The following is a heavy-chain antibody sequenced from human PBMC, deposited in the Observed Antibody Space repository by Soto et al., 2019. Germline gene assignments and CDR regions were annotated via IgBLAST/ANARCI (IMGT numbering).Heavy chain of an antibody. CDR1: GFTFSSYG. V-gene: IGHV3-33*01. CDR3: ARADTYYYDSSGHFDY. D-gene: IGHD3-22*01. J-gene: IGHJ4*02. Sequence: GGSLRLSCAASGFTFSSYGMHWVRQAPGKGLEWVAVIWYDGSNKYYADSVKGRFTISRDNSKNTLYLQMNSLRAEDTAVYYCARADTYYYDSSGHFDYWGQGTLVTVSS. CDR2: IWYDGSNK.